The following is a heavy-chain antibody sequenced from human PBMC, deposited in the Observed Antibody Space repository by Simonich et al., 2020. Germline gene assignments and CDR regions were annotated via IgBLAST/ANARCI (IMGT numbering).Heavy chain of an antibody. J-gene: IGHJ4*02. Sequence: QLQLQESGPGLVKPSETLSLTCTVSGGSISSSSYYWGWIRQPPGKGLEWIGSIYYSGSTYYNPSLKSRVTISVDTSKNQFSLKLSSVNAADTAVYYCARWAYSSSYFDYWGQGTLVTVSS. D-gene: IGHD6-6*01. CDR2: IYYSGST. CDR1: GGSISSSSYY. V-gene: IGHV4-39*01. CDR3: ARWAYSSSYFDY.